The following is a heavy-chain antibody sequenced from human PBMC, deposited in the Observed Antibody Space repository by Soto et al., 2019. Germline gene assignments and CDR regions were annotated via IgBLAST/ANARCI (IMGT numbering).Heavy chain of an antibody. CDR1: GFTFSSYS. CDR2: ISSSSSTI. D-gene: IGHD6-19*01. Sequence: EVQLVESGGGLVQPGGSLRLSCAASGFTFSSYSMNWVRQAPGKGLEWVSYISSSSSTIYYADSVKGRFTISRENAKNSLYLQMNSLRDEDTAVYYCARDGDSSGWYRNWFDPWGQGTLVTVSS. CDR3: ARDGDSSGWYRNWFDP. V-gene: IGHV3-48*02. J-gene: IGHJ5*02.